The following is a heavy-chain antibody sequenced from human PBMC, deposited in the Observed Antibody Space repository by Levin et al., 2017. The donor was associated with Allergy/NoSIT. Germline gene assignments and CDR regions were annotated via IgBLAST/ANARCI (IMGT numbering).Heavy chain of an antibody. CDR1: GYTFTSYA. Sequence: GESLKISCKASGYTFTSYAMNWVRQAPGQGLEWMGWINTNTGNPTYAQGFTGRFVFSLDTSVSTAYLQISSLKAEDTAVYYCARDYGGKSIAARPEFDYWGQGTLVTVSS. CDR3: ARDYGGKSIAARPEFDY. V-gene: IGHV7-4-1*02. CDR2: INTNTGNP. D-gene: IGHD6-6*01. J-gene: IGHJ4*02.